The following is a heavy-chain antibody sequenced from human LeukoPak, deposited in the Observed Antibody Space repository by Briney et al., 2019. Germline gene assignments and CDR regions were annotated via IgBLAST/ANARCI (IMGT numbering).Heavy chain of an antibody. D-gene: IGHD3-10*01. V-gene: IGHV4-59*01. CDR3: ARVGYYYGSGSYPDAFDI. Sequence: SETLSLTCTVSGGSLSSYYWSWIRQPPGKGLEWIGYIYYSGSTNYNPSLKSRVTISVDTSKNQFSLKLSSVTAADTAVYYCARVGYYYGSGSYPDAFDIWGQGTMVTVSS. J-gene: IGHJ3*02. CDR1: GGSLSSYY. CDR2: IYYSGST.